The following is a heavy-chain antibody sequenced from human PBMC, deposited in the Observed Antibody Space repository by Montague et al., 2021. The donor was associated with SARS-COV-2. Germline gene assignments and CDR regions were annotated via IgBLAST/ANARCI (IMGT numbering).Heavy chain of an antibody. D-gene: IGHD3-10*01. CDR2: IYHTGTT. V-gene: IGHV4-31*03. J-gene: IGHJ4*02. CDR1: GDSISGSRHF. Sequence: SQTLSLTCNVSGDSISGSRHFWNWIRQHPGKGLEWIGYIYHTGTTLYRPSLKSRATLSVDISQNQFSLKLNSMTAADTAIYYCARGVSYGSGFLSEWGPGTLVIVSS. CDR3: ARGVSYGSGFLSE.